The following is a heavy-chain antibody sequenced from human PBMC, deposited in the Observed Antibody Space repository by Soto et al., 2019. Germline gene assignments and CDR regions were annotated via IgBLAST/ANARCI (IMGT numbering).Heavy chain of an antibody. J-gene: IGHJ6*02. D-gene: IGHD2-2*01. CDR3: AKNGPSDIVVVPAAAHYYYYGMDV. Sequence: GGSLRLSCAASGFTFSSYSMNWVRQAPGKGLEWVSSISSSSSYIYYADSVKGRFTISRDNAKNSLYLQMNSLRAEDTAVYYCAKNGPSDIVVVPAAAHYYYYGMDVWGQGTTVTVSS. CDR2: ISSSSSYI. CDR1: GFTFSSYS. V-gene: IGHV3-21*01.